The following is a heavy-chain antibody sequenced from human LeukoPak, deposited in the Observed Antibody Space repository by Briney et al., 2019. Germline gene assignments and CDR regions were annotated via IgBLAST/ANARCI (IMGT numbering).Heavy chain of an antibody. CDR1: GGSISSYY. V-gene: IGHV4-59*12. Sequence: PSETLSLTCTVSGGSISSYYWSWIRQPPGKGLEWIGYIYYSGSTYYNPSLKSRVTISVDTSKNQFSLKLSSVTAADTAVYYCARVPKLRYFDSHVFDIWGQGTMVTVSS. J-gene: IGHJ3*02. CDR2: IYYSGST. CDR3: ARVPKLRYFDSHVFDI. D-gene: IGHD3-9*01.